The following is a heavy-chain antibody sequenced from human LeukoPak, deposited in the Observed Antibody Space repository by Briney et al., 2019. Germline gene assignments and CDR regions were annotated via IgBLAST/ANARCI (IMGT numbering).Heavy chain of an antibody. J-gene: IGHJ4*02. CDR3: ASPYYYDSSGYYSGDY. CDR2: INSCCSGI. D-gene: IGHD3-22*01. CDR1: GCTFSSYE. Sequence: WGSLTLSCAASGCTFSSYELYWVRQPPGKGLEWVSFINSCCSGIYYADYGKGRLTINRDNAKNSLYLQMNSPRAEDTAVYYCASPYYYDSSGYYSGDYWGQGTLVTVS. V-gene: IGHV3-48*03.